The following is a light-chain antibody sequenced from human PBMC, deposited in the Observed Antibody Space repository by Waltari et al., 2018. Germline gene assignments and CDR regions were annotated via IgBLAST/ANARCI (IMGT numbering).Light chain of an antibody. J-gene: IGKJ5*01. V-gene: IGKV3-15*01. CDR1: QAISSN. CDR2: DAS. Sequence: EVVMTQSLATLSLFPGEGATLSCRASQAISSNLAWYQQRPGQAPRLLIFDASTRAPSIPARFSGSGSGTEFTLTIRSLQSEDSAVYYCQQYNRWPPITFGQGTRLEIK. CDR3: QQYNRWPPIT.